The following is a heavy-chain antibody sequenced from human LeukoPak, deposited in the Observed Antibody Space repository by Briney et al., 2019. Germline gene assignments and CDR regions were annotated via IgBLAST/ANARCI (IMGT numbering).Heavy chain of an antibody. V-gene: IGHV1-24*01. Sequence: GASVKVSCKVSGYTLTELSMHWVRQAPGKGLEWMGGFDPEDGETIYAQKFQGRVTMTEDTSTDTAYMELSSLRAEDTAVYYCAKVWGYCTNGVCSSYYYYGMDVWGQGTTVTVSS. CDR3: AKVWGYCTNGVCSSYYYYGMDV. J-gene: IGHJ6*02. CDR2: FDPEDGET. D-gene: IGHD2-8*01. CDR1: GYTLTELS.